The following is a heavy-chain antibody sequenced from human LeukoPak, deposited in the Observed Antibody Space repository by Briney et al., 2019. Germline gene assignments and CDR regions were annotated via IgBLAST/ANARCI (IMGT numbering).Heavy chain of an antibody. D-gene: IGHD1-14*01. CDR3: TTDNDAFDI. Sequence: GGSLRLSCAASGFTFSSYGMHWVRQAPGKGLEWVAVIWYDGSNKYYADSVKGRFTISRDSSKNTLYLQMNSLKTADTAVYYCTTDNDAFDIWGQGTMVTVSS. V-gene: IGHV3-33*01. CDR1: GFTFSSYG. J-gene: IGHJ3*02. CDR2: IWYDGSNK.